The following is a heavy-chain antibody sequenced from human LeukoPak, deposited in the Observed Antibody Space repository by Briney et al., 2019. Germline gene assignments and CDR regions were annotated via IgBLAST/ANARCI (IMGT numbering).Heavy chain of an antibody. CDR2: IKQDGSEK. D-gene: IGHD3-3*01. CDR3: ARVRAPTYHFWSGYYPTYYFDY. J-gene: IGHJ4*02. V-gene: IGHV3-7*01. CDR1: GFTFSSYW. Sequence: GGSLRLSCAASGFTFSSYWMSWVRQAPGKGLEWVANIKQDGSEKYYVDSVKGRFTISRDNAKNSLYLQMNSLRAEDTAVYYCARVRAPTYHFWSGYYPTYYFDYWGQGTLVTVSS.